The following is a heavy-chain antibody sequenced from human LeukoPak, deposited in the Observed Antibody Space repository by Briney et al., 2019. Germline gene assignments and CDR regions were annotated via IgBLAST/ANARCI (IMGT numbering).Heavy chain of an antibody. J-gene: IGHJ4*02. CDR2: VYPGDSDT. D-gene: IGHD1-14*01. CDR1: GYKFTSSW. V-gene: IGHV5-51*01. CDR3: ARDTGGVGYFDY. Sequence: GASLQISCKGSGYKFTSSWIGWVRQLPGKALEWMGIVYPGDSDTRYSPSFQGQVTISVDKSVRTAFLRWSSLRASDTAIYYCARDTGGVGYFDYWGQGTLVTVSS.